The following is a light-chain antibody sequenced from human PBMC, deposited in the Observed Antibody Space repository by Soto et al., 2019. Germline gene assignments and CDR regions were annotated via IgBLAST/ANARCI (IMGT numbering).Light chain of an antibody. CDR1: QNIQKG. V-gene: IGKV1-5*01. CDR3: QQLYTYFPT. CDR2: EAS. Sequence: DIHMTKSPSTLSASLGAKVTIHCRPSQNIQKGLAWYQQKAGKVPKLLIYEASILQSGVSSRFSGSGSGTEFTLTISSLQPDDFATYYCQQLYTYFPTFGQGTKLEIK. J-gene: IGKJ2*01.